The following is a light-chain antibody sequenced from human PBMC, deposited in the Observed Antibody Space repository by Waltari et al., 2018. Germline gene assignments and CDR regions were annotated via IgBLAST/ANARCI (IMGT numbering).Light chain of an antibody. V-gene: IGKV1-5*03. CDR3: QQYKTYPWT. J-gene: IGKJ1*01. CDR2: EAS. CDR1: QSIAIW. Sequence: DIQMTQSPSTLSPSVGDRVTITCRASQSIAIWLAWYQQKPGKAPNLLIYEASNLGSGVPSRFSGSGSGTQFTLTISSLQPDDFATYYRQQYKTYPWTFGQGTKVEIK.